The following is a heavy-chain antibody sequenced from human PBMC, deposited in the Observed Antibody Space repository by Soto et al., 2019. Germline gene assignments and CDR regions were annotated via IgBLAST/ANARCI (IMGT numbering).Heavy chain of an antibody. CDR3: ARIFGVVIIRAPFDY. Sequence: QLQLQESGPGLVKPSETLSLTCTVSGGSISSSSYYWGWIRQPPGQGLEWIGSIYYSGSTYYNPSLKSRVTISVHTSKIQFSLKLSSVTAADTAVYYCARIFGVVIIRAPFDYWVQGTLVTVSS. CDR2: IYYSGST. J-gene: IGHJ4*02. V-gene: IGHV4-39*01. D-gene: IGHD3-3*01. CDR1: GGSISSSSYY.